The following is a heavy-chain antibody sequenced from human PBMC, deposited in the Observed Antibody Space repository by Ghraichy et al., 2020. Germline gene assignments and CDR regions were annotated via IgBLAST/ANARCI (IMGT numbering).Heavy chain of an antibody. CDR1: GFTVSSNY. J-gene: IGHJ4*02. CDR2: IYNGSDT. D-gene: IGHD6-19*01. CDR3: VKEGVAGRRFFDY. Sequence: LSLTCAASGFTVSSNYMSWFRQAPGKGLEWVSVIYNGSDTYYADSVWGRFTISTDNSKNTLYLQVNSLRAEDTAMYYCVKEGVAGRRFFDYWSQGILVTVSS. V-gene: IGHV3-66*02.